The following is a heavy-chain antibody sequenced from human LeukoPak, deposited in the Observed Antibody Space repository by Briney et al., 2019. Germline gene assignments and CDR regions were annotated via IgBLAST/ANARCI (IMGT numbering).Heavy chain of an antibody. CDR2: INHSGST. J-gene: IGHJ4*02. CDR1: GGSFSGYY. V-gene: IGHV4-34*01. Sequence: SETLSLTCAVYGGSFSGYYWSWIRQPPGKGLEWIGEINHSGSTNYNPSLKSRVTISVDTSKNQFSLKLSSVTAADTAVYYRARGGRRLWFGEAFDYWGQGTLVTVSS. CDR3: ARGGRRLWFGEAFDY. D-gene: IGHD3-10*01.